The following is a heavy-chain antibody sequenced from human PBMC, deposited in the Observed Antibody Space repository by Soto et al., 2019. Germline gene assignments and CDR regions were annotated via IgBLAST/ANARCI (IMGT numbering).Heavy chain of an antibody. J-gene: IGHJ4*02. D-gene: IGHD3-22*01. CDR1: GGSLSSGGYY. Sequence: QVQLQESGPGLVKPSQTLSLSCTVSGGSLSSGGYYWSWIRQHPGKGLEWIGYIYYSGSTNYNPSLKSRVTISVDTSKNQFSLKLSSVTAADTAVYYCARGLVDYYDSSGYYFDYWGQGTLVTVSS. CDR2: IYYSGST. V-gene: IGHV4-31*03. CDR3: ARGLVDYYDSSGYYFDY.